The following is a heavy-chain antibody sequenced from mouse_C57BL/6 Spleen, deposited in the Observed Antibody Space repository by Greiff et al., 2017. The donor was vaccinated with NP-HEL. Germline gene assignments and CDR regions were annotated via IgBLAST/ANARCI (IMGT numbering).Heavy chain of an antibody. D-gene: IGHD2-4*01. CDR2: IRNKANGYTT. CDR3: ARYKGHYDYDAAWFAY. CDR1: GFTFTDYY. Sequence: EVKLMESGGGLVQPGGSLSLSCAASGFTFTDYYMSWVRQPPGKALEWLGFIRNKANGYTTEYSASVKGRFTISRDNSQSILYLQMNALRAEDSATYYGARYKGHYDYDAAWFAYWGQGTLVTVSA. V-gene: IGHV7-3*01. J-gene: IGHJ3*01.